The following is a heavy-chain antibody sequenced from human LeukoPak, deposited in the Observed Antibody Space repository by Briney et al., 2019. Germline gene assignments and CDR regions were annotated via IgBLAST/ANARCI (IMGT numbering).Heavy chain of an antibody. Sequence: GGSLRLSCAASGFTVSTNYMNWVRQAPGKGLEWVALIYSDGSTYYADSVKGRFTISRDNAKNSLYLQMNSLRVEDTAVYYCTRGVVMTVSNWYFDLWGRGTLVTVSS. J-gene: IGHJ2*01. V-gene: IGHV3-66*01. CDR3: TRGVVMTVSNWYFDL. CDR2: IYSDGST. CDR1: GFTVSTNY. D-gene: IGHD2-21*02.